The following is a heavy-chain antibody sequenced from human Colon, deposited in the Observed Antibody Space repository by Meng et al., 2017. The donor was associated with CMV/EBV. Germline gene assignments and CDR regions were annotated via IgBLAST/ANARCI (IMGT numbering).Heavy chain of an antibody. D-gene: IGHD3-9*01. V-gene: IGHV1-8*03. CDR3: ARTYYDILTGYATLDY. CDR2: MSPNSGNT. CDR1: YTATSYD. J-gene: IGHJ4*02. Sequence: YTATSYDINWVRQATGQGLEWMGWMSPNSGNTGYAQQFQGRVTITRNTSISTAYMELSSLRSEDTAVYYCARTYYDILTGYATLDYWGQGTLVTVSS.